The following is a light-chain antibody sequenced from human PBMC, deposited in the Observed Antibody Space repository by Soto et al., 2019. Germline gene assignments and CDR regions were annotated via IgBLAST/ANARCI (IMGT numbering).Light chain of an antibody. Sequence: DIQMTQSPSSLSASVGDRVTITCRASQSISSHLNWYQQIPGKAPKLLIYDASNLETGVPSKFSGSGSGTDFTFTINNLQAEDIGTYYCQHYNSLPITFGQGTRLEIK. J-gene: IGKJ5*01. CDR1: QSISSH. CDR2: DAS. V-gene: IGKV1-33*01. CDR3: QHYNSLPIT.